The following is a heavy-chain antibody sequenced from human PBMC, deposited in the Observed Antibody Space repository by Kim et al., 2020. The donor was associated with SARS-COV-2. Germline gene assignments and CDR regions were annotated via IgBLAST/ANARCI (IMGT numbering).Heavy chain of an antibody. D-gene: IGHD2-2*03. CDR1: GYSFTSYW. Sequence: GESLKISCKGSGYSFTSYWISWVRQMPGKGLEWMGRIDPSDSYTNYSPSFQGHVTISADKSISTAYLQWSSLKASDTAMYYCARYPGYCSSTSCEMGYYYGMDGWGQGTTVTVSS. V-gene: IGHV5-10-1*01. CDR3: ARYPGYCSSTSCEMGYYYGMDG. CDR2: IDPSDSYT. J-gene: IGHJ6*02.